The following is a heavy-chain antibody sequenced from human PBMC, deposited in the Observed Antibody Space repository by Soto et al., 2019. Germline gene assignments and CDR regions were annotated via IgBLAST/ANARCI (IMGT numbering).Heavy chain of an antibody. Sequence: VGSLRLSCAASGFTFSSYWMSWVRQAPGKGLEWAARINQDGSEKYYVDSVKGRFTISRDNAKNSLYLQMNSLRAEDTAVYYCARDYPGGSYYDYWGQGTLVTVSS. CDR1: GFTFSSYW. V-gene: IGHV3-7*03. CDR3: ARDYPGGSYYDY. D-gene: IGHD1-26*01. CDR2: INQDGSEK. J-gene: IGHJ4*02.